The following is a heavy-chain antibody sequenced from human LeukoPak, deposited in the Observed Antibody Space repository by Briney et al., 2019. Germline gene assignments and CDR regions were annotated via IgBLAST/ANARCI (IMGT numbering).Heavy chain of an antibody. Sequence: GASVKVSCKASGYTFTSYGISWVRQAPGQGLEWMGWISAYNGNTNYAQKLQGRVTMTTDTSTSTAYMELRSLRSDDTAVYYCAREADYYDSSGYDYWGQGTLVTVSS. CDR2: ISAYNGNT. CDR1: GYTFTSYG. V-gene: IGHV1-18*01. CDR3: AREADYYDSSGYDY. D-gene: IGHD3-22*01. J-gene: IGHJ4*02.